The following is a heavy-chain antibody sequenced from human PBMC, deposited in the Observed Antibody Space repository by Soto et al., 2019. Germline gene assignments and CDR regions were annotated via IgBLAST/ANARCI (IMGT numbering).Heavy chain of an antibody. D-gene: IGHD3-22*01. J-gene: IGHJ5*02. Sequence: ASMKVSCKASGYTFTSYGISWVRQAPGQGLEWMGWISAYNGNTNYAQKLQGRVTMTTDTSTSTAYMELRSLRSDDTAVYYCARRGYYYDSTWFDPWGQGTLVTVSS. CDR3: ARRGYYYDSTWFDP. V-gene: IGHV1-18*01. CDR1: GYTFTSYG. CDR2: ISAYNGNT.